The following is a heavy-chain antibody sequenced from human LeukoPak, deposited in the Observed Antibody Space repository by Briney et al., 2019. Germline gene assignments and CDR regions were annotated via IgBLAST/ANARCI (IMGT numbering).Heavy chain of an antibody. V-gene: IGHV4-59*12. D-gene: IGHD3-10*01. CDR1: GVSISSYY. CDR2: IYYSGST. Sequence: PSETLSLTCTVSGVSISSYYWSWIRQPPGKGLEWIGYIYYSGSTNYNPSLKSRVTISVDTSKNQFSLKMNSVTAADTAVYYCARGQWFRAFWSRGTPVTVSS. CDR3: ARGQWFRAF. J-gene: IGHJ4*02.